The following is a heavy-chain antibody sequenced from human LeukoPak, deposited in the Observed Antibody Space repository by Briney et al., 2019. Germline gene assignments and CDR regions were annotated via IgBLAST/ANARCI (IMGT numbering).Heavy chain of an antibody. D-gene: IGHD3-22*01. J-gene: IGHJ3*02. Sequence: SETLSLTCTVSGGSISSYYWSWIRQPPGKGLEWIGYIYYSGSTNYNPSLKSRVTISVDTSKNQFSLKLSSVTAADTAVYYCARPLFSGYDDDAFDIWGQGTMVTVSS. CDR1: GGSISSYY. CDR3: ARPLFSGYDDDAFDI. V-gene: IGHV4-59*01. CDR2: IYYSGST.